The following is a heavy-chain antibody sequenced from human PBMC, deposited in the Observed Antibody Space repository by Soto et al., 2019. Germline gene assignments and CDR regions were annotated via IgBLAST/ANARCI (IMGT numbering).Heavy chain of an antibody. D-gene: IGHD3-9*01. CDR1: GIIFSSYA. J-gene: IGHJ6*02. CDR3: AKLTYYDIPGGMDV. CDR2: LSGSAGST. V-gene: IGHV3-23*01. Sequence: GGSLRLSCAASGIIFSSYAMSWVRQAPGKGLEWVSTLSGSAGSTYYADSVEGRFTISRDNSKNTLYLQMNSLRAEDTAVYYCAKLTYYDIPGGMDVWGQGTTVTVSS.